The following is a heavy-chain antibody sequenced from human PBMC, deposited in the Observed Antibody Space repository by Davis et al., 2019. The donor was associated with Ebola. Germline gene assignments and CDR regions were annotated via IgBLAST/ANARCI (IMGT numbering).Heavy chain of an antibody. CDR1: GFTFSSYW. CDR2: INPDGSFT. D-gene: IGHD6-19*01. CDR3: AKTPPYTSGWYGSFDN. J-gene: IGHJ4*02. V-gene: IGHV3-74*01. Sequence: GESLKISCAASGFTFSSYWMHWVRQAPGKGLVWVSSINPDGSFTDYADSVKGRFSISRDSTSNTLYLQMNGLRAEDTAVYYCAKTPPYTSGWYGSFDNWGQGTLVTVSS.